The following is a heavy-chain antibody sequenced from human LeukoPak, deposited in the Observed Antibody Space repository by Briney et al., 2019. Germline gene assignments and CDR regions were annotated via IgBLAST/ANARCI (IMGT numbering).Heavy chain of an antibody. Sequence: GGSLRLSCAASGFTFSSYSMNWVRQAPGKGLEWVSSISSSSSYIYYADSVKGRFTISRDNAKNSLYLQMNSLRAEDTAVYYCARDRGDGYNDFDYWGQGTLVTVSS. J-gene: IGHJ4*02. CDR3: ARDRGDGYNDFDY. D-gene: IGHD5-24*01. CDR2: ISSSSSYI. CDR1: GFTFSSYS. V-gene: IGHV3-21*01.